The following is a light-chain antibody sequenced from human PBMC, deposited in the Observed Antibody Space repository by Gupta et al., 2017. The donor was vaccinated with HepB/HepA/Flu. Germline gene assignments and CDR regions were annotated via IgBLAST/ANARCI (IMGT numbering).Light chain of an antibody. CDR2: SSS. J-gene: IGKJ3*01. V-gene: IGKV1-39*01. CDR3: QQTYSIRLST. CDR1: QSIRDY. Sequence: DIQMTQSPSSLSASVGDRVTITCRASQSIRDYLNWYQQKPGKAPKLLIHSSSTLQSGVPSRFSGGGSETDFTLTISTLQPEDFATYYCQQTYSIRLSTFVPGTRVDFK.